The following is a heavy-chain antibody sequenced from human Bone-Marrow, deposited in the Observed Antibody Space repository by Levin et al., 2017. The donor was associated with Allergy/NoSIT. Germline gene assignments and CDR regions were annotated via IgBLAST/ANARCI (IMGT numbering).Heavy chain of an antibody. Sequence: GGSLRLSCAASGFTFSSYAMHWVRQAPGKGLEWVAVISYDGSNKYYADSVKGRFTISRDNSKNTLYLQMNSLRAEDTAVYYCARVSSSYYWFLATEDDAFDIWGQGTMVTVSS. CDR3: ARVSSSYYWFLATEDDAFDI. J-gene: IGHJ3*02. V-gene: IGHV3-30-3*01. CDR2: ISYDGSNK. CDR1: GFTFSSYA. D-gene: IGHD3-10*01.